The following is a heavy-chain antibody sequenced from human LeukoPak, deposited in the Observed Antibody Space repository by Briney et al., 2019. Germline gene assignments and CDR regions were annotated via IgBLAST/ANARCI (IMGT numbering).Heavy chain of an antibody. D-gene: IGHD2-2*01. CDR2: ISNDGSKI. Sequence: GGSLRLSCAASGFSFSSYTMHWVRQAPGKGLEWVAVISNDGSKIFYADSEKGRLTISRDNSKNTLYLQMDSLRADDTAVYYCAREEVYCSSTSCSEGGFDYWGQGTLVTVSS. CDR1: GFSFSSYT. V-gene: IGHV3-30-3*01. J-gene: IGHJ4*02. CDR3: AREEVYCSSTSCSEGGFDY.